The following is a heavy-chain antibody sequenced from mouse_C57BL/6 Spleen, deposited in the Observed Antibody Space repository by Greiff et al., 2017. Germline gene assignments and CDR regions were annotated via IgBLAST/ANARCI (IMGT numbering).Heavy chain of an antibody. V-gene: IGHV1-15*01. CDR1: GYTFTDYE. CDR2: IDPETGGT. D-gene: IGHD3-3*01. CDR3: TRGLFYFDY. J-gene: IGHJ2*01. Sequence: QVQLQQSGAELVRPGASVTLSCKASGYTFTDYEMHWVKQTPVHGLEWIGAIDPETGGTAYNQKFKGKAILTADKSSCTAYMELRSLTSEDSAVYYCTRGLFYFDYWGQGTTLTVSS.